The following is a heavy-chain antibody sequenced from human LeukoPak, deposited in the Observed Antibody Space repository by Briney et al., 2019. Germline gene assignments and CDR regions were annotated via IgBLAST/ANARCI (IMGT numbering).Heavy chain of an antibody. V-gene: IGHV3-23*01. D-gene: IGHD2-15*01. J-gene: IGHJ4*02. CDR2: ISVSGTYT. CDR1: GFTFSSYA. Sequence: PGGSLRLSCAASGFTFSSYAMSWVRQAPGKGLEWVSAISVSGTYTYYADSVKGRFTISRDNSKNTLYLQMNSLRAEDTVVYYCAREDCSGGSCLFDYWGQGTLVTVSS. CDR3: AREDCSGGSCLFDY.